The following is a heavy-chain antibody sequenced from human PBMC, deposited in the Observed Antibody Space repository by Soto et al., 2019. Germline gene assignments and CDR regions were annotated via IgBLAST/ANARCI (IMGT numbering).Heavy chain of an antibody. D-gene: IGHD3-10*01. V-gene: IGHV3-74*01. Sequence: EVQLVESGGGLVQPGGSLRISCAASGFTFSSFWMHWVRQAPGKGLVWVSRISGDGNNAVYADSVKGRFTVSRDNGENTLDLQMNSLTSDDPALYYCVRNRGPFLRDGLEYWGPGILVTVSS. CDR3: VRNRGPFLRDGLEY. CDR1: GFTFSSFW. J-gene: IGHJ4*02. CDR2: ISGDGNNA.